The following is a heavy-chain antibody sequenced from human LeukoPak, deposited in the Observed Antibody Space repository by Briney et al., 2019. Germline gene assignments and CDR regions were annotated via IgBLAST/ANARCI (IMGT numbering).Heavy chain of an antibody. CDR1: GVSISSYY. CDR3: ARTSAYDSSGYYYFDY. D-gene: IGHD3-22*01. V-gene: IGHV4-59*08. Sequence: PSETLSLTCTVSGVSISSYYLSWIRQPPGKGLEWIGYIYYSGSTNYNPSLKSRVTISVDTSKNQFSLKLSSVTARTSAWYSGARTSAYDSSGYYYFDYCGQGTLVTVSS. CDR2: IYYSGST. J-gene: IGHJ4*02.